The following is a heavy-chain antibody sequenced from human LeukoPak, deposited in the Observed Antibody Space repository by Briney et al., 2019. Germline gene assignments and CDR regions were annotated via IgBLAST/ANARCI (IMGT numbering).Heavy chain of an antibody. CDR1: GGSFSGYY. CDR3: ARGPTPSATGLDY. CDR2: INHSGST. D-gene: IGHD4-17*01. J-gene: IGHJ4*02. Sequence: PSETLSLTCAVYGGSFSGYYWSWIRQPPGKGLEWIGEINHSGSTNYNPSLKSRVTISVDTSKNQFSLKLSSVTAADTAVYYCARGPTPSATGLDYWGQGTLVTVSS. V-gene: IGHV4-34*01.